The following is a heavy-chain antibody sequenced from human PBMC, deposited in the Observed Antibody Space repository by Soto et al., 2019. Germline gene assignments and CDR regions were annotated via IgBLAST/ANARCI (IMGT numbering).Heavy chain of an antibody. J-gene: IGHJ5*02. V-gene: IGHV4-31*03. D-gene: IGHD3-22*01. CDR3: ARTSYDSSGTAADP. CDR2: IYYSGST. Sequence: QVQLQESGPGLVKPSQTLSLTCTVSGGSISGGNYYWSWIRQHPGKGLEWIGYIYYSGSTYYNPSLTVRVTISVDTSKNQFSLKLSSVTAADTAVYYCARTSYDSSGTAADPWGQGTLVTVSS. CDR1: GGSISGGNYY.